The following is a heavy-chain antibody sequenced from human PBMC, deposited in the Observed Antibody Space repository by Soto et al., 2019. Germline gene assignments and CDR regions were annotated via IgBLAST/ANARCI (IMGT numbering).Heavy chain of an antibody. CDR3: ARRLGGVAATAYYFDY. J-gene: IGHJ4*02. CDR1: GGSISSGGYY. CDR2: IYYSGST. D-gene: IGHD2-15*01. V-gene: IGHV4-31*03. Sequence: SETLSLTCTVSGGSISSGGYYWSWIRQHPGKGLEWIGYIYYSGSTYYNPSLKSRVTISVDTSKNQFSLKLSSVTAADTAVYYCARRLGGVAATAYYFDYWGQGTLVTVSS.